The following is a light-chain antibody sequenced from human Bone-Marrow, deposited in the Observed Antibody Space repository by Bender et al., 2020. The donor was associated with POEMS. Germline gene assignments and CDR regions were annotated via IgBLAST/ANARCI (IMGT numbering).Light chain of an antibody. CDR2: DVI. CDR1: NSDVDDYKY. CDR3: QSYDSDLNGWV. J-gene: IGLJ3*02. V-gene: IGLV2-11*01. Sequence: QSALTQPRSVSGSPGQSVTISCTGINSDVDDYKYVSWFQQYPGKAPKLMIYDVIKRPSGVPDRFSGSKSGNTASLTISGLQSEDEAAYFCQSYDSDLNGWVFGGGTKLTVL.